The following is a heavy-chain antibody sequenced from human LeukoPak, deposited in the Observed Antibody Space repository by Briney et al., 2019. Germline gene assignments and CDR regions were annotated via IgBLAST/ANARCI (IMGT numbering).Heavy chain of an antibody. Sequence: ASVKVSCKASGYTFTSYYMHWVRQAPGQGLEWMGIINPSGGSTSYAQKFQGRVTITADKSTSTAYMELSSLRSEDTAVYYCTRRGSIWGQGTLVTVSS. J-gene: IGHJ4*02. CDR1: GYTFTSYY. CDR2: INPSGGST. V-gene: IGHV1-46*01. CDR3: TRRGSI.